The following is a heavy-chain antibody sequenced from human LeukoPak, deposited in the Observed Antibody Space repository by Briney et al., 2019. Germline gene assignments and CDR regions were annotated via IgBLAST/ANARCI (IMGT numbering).Heavy chain of an antibody. CDR3: AKDRDYDFWSGYYWDN. D-gene: IGHD3-3*01. CDR2: ISGSGGST. J-gene: IGHJ4*02. V-gene: IGHV3-23*01. Sequence: PGGSLRLSCAASGFTFSSYAMSWVRQAPGRGLEWVSSISGSGGSTYYAASVKGRFTISRDNSKDTLYLQMHSLRGEDTAVYFCAKDRDYDFWSGYYWDNWGQGTLVTVSS. CDR1: GFTFSSYA.